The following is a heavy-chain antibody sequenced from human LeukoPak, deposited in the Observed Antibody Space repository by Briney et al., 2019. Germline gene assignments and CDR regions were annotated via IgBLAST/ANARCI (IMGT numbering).Heavy chain of an antibody. CDR2: IIPIFGTA. J-gene: IGHJ4*02. CDR1: GGTFSSYA. D-gene: IGHD6-13*01. Sequence: SVKVSCKASGGTFSSYAISWVRQAPGQGLEWMGGIIPIFGTANYAQKFQGRVTITADESTSTVYMELSSLGSEDTAVYYCARAAGPHRPFDYWGQGTLVTVSS. CDR3: ARAAGPHRPFDY. V-gene: IGHV1-69*13.